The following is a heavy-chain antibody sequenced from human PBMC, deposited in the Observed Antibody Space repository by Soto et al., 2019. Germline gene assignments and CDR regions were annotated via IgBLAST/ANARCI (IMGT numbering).Heavy chain of an antibody. CDR2: VYHTGST. Sequence: SETLSLTCDVSGASITTYYWSWIRQAPGKGLEWIGNVYHTGSTDYNSSLRSRVTISVDTSKNQFSLNMKSVTAADTAVYYCARRLFGSGWTLDSWGQGALVTVPQ. CDR1: GASITTYY. D-gene: IGHD6-19*01. V-gene: IGHV4-59*13. J-gene: IGHJ4*02. CDR3: ARRLFGSGWTLDS.